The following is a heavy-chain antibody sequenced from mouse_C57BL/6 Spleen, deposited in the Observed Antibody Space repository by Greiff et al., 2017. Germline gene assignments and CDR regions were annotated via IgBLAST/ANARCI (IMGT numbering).Heavy chain of an antibody. V-gene: IGHV2-2*01. CDR2: IWSGGST. Sequence: VKLMESGPGLVQPSQSLSITCTASGFSLTSYGVHWVRQSPGKGLEWLGVIWSGGSTDYNAAFISRLSISKDNTKSQVFFKMNSQQADDTTIYYCARKGGYYSPSMDYWGQGTTVTVSS. CDR3: ARKGGYYSPSMDY. J-gene: IGHJ4*01. CDR1: GFSLTSYG. D-gene: IGHD2-12*01.